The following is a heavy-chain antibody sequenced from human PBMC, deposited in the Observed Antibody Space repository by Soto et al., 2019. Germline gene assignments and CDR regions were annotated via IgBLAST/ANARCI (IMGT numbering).Heavy chain of an antibody. Sequence: SETLSLTCAVYGGSFSSYHWSWIRQTPGKGLEWIGENNHLTTTNYNPSLKSRVIISLDTPKNQFSLKLSSVTAADTAVYYCARGYDTALAPIFWGQGILVTVSS. CDR3: ARGYDTALAPIF. CDR2: NNHLTTT. CDR1: GGSFSSYH. V-gene: IGHV4-34*01. D-gene: IGHD5-18*01. J-gene: IGHJ4*02.